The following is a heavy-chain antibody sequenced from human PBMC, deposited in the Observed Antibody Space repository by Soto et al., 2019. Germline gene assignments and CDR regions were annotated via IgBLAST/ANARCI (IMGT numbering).Heavy chain of an antibody. D-gene: IGHD2-15*01. CDR1: GFTFSSYR. Sequence: QVQLVESGGGVVQPGRSLRLSCAASGFTFSSYRMHWVRQAPGKGLEWVAVISYDGSNKYYADSVKGRFTSSRDNSKNRLYLQMNSLRAEDTAVYYCAKLFNGVVAKYDYWGQGTLVTVS. CDR2: ISYDGSNK. J-gene: IGHJ4*02. V-gene: IGHV3-30*18. CDR3: AKLFNGVVAKYDY.